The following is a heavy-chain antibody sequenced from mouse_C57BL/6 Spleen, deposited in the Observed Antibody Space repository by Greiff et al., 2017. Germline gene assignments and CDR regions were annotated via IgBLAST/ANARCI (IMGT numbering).Heavy chain of an antibody. CDR3: ARRAYSNYDYYAMDY. J-gene: IGHJ4*01. V-gene: IGHV1-69*01. D-gene: IGHD2-5*01. CDR1: GYTFTSYW. CDR2: IDPSDSYT. Sequence: QVQLQQPGAELVMPGASVKLSCKASGYTFTSYWMHWVKQRPGQGLEWIGEIDPSDSYTNYNQKFKGKSTLTVDKSSSTAYMQLSSLTSEDSAVYDCARRAYSNYDYYAMDYWGQGTSVTVSS.